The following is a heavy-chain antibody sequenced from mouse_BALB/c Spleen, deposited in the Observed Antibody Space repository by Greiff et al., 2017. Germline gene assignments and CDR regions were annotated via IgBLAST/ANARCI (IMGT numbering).Heavy chain of an antibody. CDR2: ILPGSGST. J-gene: IGHJ4*01. V-gene: IGHV1-9*01. Sequence: VHLVESGAELMKPGASVKISCKATGYTFSSYWIEWVKQRPGHGLEWIGEILPGSGSTNYNEKFKGKATFTADTSSNTAYMQLSSLTSEDSAVYYCAGDYFYYAMDYWGQGTSVTVSS. CDR3: AGDYFYYAMDY. D-gene: IGHD1-1*01. CDR1: GYTFSSYW.